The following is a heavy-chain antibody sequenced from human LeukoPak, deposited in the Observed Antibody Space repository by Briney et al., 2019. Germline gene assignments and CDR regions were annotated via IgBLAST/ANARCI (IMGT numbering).Heavy chain of an antibody. CDR3: AKDTPSFGNWFDP. D-gene: IGHD2/OR15-2a*01. CDR2: ISGSAADT. J-gene: IGHJ5*02. CDR1: GFTFKNYS. Sequence: GGSLRLSCAAPGFTFKNYSMTWVRQASGKGLEWVSSISGSAADTYYAESVKGRFTISRDNSKNTLYLQMNSLGAEDTAVYYCAKDTPSFGNWFDPWGQGTLLTVSS. V-gene: IGHV3-23*01.